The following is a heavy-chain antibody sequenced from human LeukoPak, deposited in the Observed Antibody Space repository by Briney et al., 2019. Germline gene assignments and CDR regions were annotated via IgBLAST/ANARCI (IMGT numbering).Heavy chain of an antibody. D-gene: IGHD3-3*01. CDR1: GGSISSSSYY. V-gene: IGHV4-39*01. Sequence: SETLSLTCTVSGGSISSSSYYWGWIRQPPGKGLEWIGSINYSGSTYYNPSLKSRVTISVDTSQNQFSLQLSSVTAADTAVYYCARVLRFFEWSFDYWGQGTLVTVSS. CDR2: INYSGST. J-gene: IGHJ4*02. CDR3: ARVLRFFEWSFDY.